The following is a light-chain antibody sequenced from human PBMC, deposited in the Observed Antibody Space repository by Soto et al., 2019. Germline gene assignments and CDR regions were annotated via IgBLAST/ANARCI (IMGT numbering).Light chain of an antibody. CDR3: QQYNSYSG. CDR2: DAS. Sequence: DIQMTQSPSTLSASVGDGVTITCRASQSISSWLAWYQQKPGKAPKLLIYDASSLESGVPSRFSGSGSGTEFTLTISSLQPDDFATYYCQQYNSYSGFGPGTKVDIK. V-gene: IGKV1-5*01. J-gene: IGKJ3*01. CDR1: QSISSW.